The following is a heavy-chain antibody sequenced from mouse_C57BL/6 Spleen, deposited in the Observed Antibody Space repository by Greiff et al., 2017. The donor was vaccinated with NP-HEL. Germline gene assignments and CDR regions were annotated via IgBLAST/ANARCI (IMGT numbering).Heavy chain of an antibody. Sequence: QVQLKQSGPGLVQPSQSLSINCTVPGFFLTSYGVHWVRQSPGKGLEWLGVIWRGGSTDYNAAFMSRLSITKDNSKSQVFFKMNSLQADDTAIYYCAKDYGSSYPYFDYWGQGTTLTVSS. J-gene: IGHJ2*01. CDR2: IWRGGST. V-gene: IGHV2-5*01. CDR1: GFFLTSYG. CDR3: AKDYGSSYPYFDY. D-gene: IGHD1-1*01.